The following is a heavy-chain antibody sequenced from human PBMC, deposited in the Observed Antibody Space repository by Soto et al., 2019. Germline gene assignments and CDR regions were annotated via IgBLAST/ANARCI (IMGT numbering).Heavy chain of an antibody. J-gene: IGHJ4*02. CDR2: ISKDGNNE. V-gene: IGHV3-30-3*01. CDR1: GFTFSSYP. Sequence: LGLSCEVSGFTFSSYPIHWVRQAPGKGLEWVALISKDGNNEYYADSVKGRFTISRDTSRNTLYLQMNSLRDEDTAVYYCAREGAAGYYHNWGQGTLVTVSS. D-gene: IGHD3-22*01. CDR3: AREGAAGYYHN.